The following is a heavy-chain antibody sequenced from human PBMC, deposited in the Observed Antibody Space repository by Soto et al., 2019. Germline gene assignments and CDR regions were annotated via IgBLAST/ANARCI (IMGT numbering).Heavy chain of an antibody. V-gene: IGHV1-69*02. CDR1: GGTFSSYT. CDR3: ARSPYCGGGCYSSDDY. CDR2: IIPILGIA. D-gene: IGHD2-21*02. Sequence: QVQLVQSGAEVKKPGSSVKVSCKASGGTFSSYTISWVRQAPGQGLEWMGRIIPILGIANYAQKFQGRVTITADKSTSTAYMELSSLRSEDTAVYYCARSPYCGGGCYSSDDYWGQGTLVTVSS. J-gene: IGHJ4*02.